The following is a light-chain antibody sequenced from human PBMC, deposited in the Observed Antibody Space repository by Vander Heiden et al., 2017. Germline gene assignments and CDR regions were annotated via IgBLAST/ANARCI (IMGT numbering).Light chain of an antibody. CDR2: EVT. Sequence: QSALAQPPSASGSPGQSVAISCTGSSSDVGGYEYVSWYQQHPGKAPKLIIYEVTKRSSGVPDRFSGSKSGNTASLTVSGLQAKDEADYYCSSYAGNNNKVFGTGTKVTVL. CDR3: SSYAGNNNKV. J-gene: IGLJ1*01. V-gene: IGLV2-8*01. CDR1: SSDVGGYEY.